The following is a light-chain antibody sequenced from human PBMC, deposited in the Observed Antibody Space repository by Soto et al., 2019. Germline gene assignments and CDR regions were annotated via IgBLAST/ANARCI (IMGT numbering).Light chain of an antibody. J-gene: IGKJ4*01. CDR1: QSISSY. V-gene: IGKV1-39*01. CDR2: AAS. CDR3: QQSYSTPLP. Sequence: DIQMTQSPSSLSASVGDRVTITCRASQSISSYLNWYQQKPGKAPKLLIYAASSLQSGVPSRFSGSGSGTDFTLTTSSLKPEDFATYYGQQSYSTPLPSGGGTRVEIK.